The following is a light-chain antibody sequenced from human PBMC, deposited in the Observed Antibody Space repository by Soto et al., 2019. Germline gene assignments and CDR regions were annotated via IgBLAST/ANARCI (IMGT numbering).Light chain of an antibody. J-gene: IGLJ1*01. Sequence: QSALTQPASASGSPGQSITICCSGTSSNIGGYNVVSWYKQHPGKAPKANAYEGIKRPSGVSARFSASTSGSTASLTIFGLQAEDESDYVCCSYVWATTDGFRCATNVTV. CDR2: EGI. CDR1: SSNIGGYNV. CDR3: CSYVWATTDG. V-gene: IGLV2-23*01.